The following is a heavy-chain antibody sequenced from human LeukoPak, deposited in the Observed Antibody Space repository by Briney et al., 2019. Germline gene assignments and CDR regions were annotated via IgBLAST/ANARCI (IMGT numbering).Heavy chain of an antibody. D-gene: IGHD3-16*01. CDR1: GGSFSGYY. J-gene: IGHJ4*02. Sequence: SSETLSLTCAVYGGSFSGYYWSWIRQPPGKGLEWIGEINHSGSTNYNPSLKSRVTISVDTSKNQFSLKLSSVTAADTAVYYCASGGGDYFDYWGQGTLVTVSS. CDR3: ASGGGDYFDY. CDR2: INHSGST. V-gene: IGHV4-34*01.